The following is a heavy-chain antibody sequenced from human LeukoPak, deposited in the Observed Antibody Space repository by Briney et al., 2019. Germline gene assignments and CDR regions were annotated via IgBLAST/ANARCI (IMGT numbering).Heavy chain of an antibody. CDR3: ARDYEAGSQSD. CDR2: IWNDGSNT. J-gene: IGHJ4*01. CDR1: GFTFSSYG. V-gene: IGHV3-33*01. D-gene: IGHD3-3*01. Sequence: QPGGSLRLSCAASGFTFSSYGMHWVRQAPGKGLEWVAVIWNDGSNTYYADSAKGRFTIYRDNSKNTLYLQMNSLRAEDTAVYYCARDYEAGSQSDWGQGTLVTVSS.